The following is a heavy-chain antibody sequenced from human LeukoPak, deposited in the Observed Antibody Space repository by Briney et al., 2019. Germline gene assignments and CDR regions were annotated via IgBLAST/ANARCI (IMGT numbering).Heavy chain of an antibody. CDR1: GYSFTSYW. D-gene: IGHD3-10*01. Sequence: GESLKISRKGSGYSFTSYWISWVRQMPGKGLEWMGRIDSSDSYTNYSPSFQGHVAISADKSISTAYLQWSSLKASDTAMYYCARRTYYGSGSMYYYYSGMDVWGQGTTVTVSS. J-gene: IGHJ6*02. CDR3: ARRTYYGSGSMYYYYSGMDV. CDR2: IDSSDSYT. V-gene: IGHV5-10-1*01.